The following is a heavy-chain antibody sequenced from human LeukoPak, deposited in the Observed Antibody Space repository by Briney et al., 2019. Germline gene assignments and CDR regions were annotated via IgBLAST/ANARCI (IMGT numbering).Heavy chain of an antibody. CDR1: GDSISSGIHY. V-gene: IGHV4-39*01. D-gene: IGHD1-26*01. Sequence: SETLSLTCTVSGDSISSGIHYWNWIRQPPGKGLEWIGSIYYSGSTYYNPSLKSRVTISVDTSKNQFSLKLSSVTAADTAVYYCARHFWSGIALDYWGQGTLVTVSS. CDR3: ARHFWSGIALDY. J-gene: IGHJ4*02. CDR2: IYYSGST.